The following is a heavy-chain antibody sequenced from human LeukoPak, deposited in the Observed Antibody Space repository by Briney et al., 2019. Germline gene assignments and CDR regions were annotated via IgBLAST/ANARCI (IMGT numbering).Heavy chain of an antibody. Sequence: ASVKVSCKASGYTFTSYDINWVRQATGQGLEWMGWMNPNSGNTGYAQKFQGRVTMTRNTSTSTAYMELSSLRSEDTAVYYCARRPVVGYSSGWYAPYYYYMDVWGKGTTVTISS. CDR2: MNPNSGNT. D-gene: IGHD6-19*01. V-gene: IGHV1-8*01. CDR3: ARRPVVGYSSGWYAPYYYYMDV. CDR1: GYTFTSYD. J-gene: IGHJ6*03.